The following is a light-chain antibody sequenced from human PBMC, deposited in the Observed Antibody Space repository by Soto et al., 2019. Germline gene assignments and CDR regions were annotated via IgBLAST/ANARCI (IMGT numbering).Light chain of an antibody. V-gene: IGKV3-15*01. CDR1: QSLTTN. CDR2: DAS. CDR3: QQYDDWPLT. Sequence: EVVMTQSPGTLSVSPGERAILSCRASQSLTTNLAWYQQEPGQAPRLLIHDASTRATGIPARFSGSGSGTEFTLTISGLQSEDFAVYYCQQYDDWPLTFGQGTRLEI. J-gene: IGKJ5*01.